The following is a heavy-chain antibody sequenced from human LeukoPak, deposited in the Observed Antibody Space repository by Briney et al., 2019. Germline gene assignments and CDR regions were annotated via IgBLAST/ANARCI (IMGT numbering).Heavy chain of an antibody. CDR3: GSRDY. J-gene: IGHJ4*02. Sequence: GESLRLSCAASGFTFSSYAMSWVRQAPGKGLVWVSRINSDASNTNYADSVKGRFTISRDNAKNTLFLQMNSVRAEDTAVYYRGSRDYWGQGTLVTVSS. CDR1: GFTFSSYA. CDR2: INSDASNT. V-gene: IGHV3-74*01.